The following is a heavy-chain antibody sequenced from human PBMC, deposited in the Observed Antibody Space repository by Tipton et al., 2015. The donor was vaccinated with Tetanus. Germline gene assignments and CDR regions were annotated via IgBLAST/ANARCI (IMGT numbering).Heavy chain of an antibody. J-gene: IGHJ4*02. Sequence: GLVKPSQTLSLTCTVSGGSISSGGYYWSWIRQHPGKGLEWIGDIYYGGSTYYNPSLKSRVTISVDTSKNQFSLKLNSVTAADTAVYYCARDQARGARGWNYFDYWGQGTLVTVSS. CDR1: GGSISSGGYY. D-gene: IGHD1-26*01. CDR3: ARDQARGARGWNYFDY. V-gene: IGHV4-31*03. CDR2: IYYGGST.